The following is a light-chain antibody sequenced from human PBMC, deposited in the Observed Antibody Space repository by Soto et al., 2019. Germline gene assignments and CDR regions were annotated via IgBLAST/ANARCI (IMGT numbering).Light chain of an antibody. V-gene: IGLV2-14*01. CDR3: SSYTSSSTVV. CDR2: DVS. J-gene: IGLJ2*01. Sequence: QSSLTHPASVSGSPGQSITISCTGTSSDVGGYNYVSWYQQHPGKAPKLMIYDVSNRPSGVSDRFSGSKSGNTASLTISGLQAEDEADYYCSSYTSSSTVVFCGGTKLTVL. CDR1: SSDVGGYNY.